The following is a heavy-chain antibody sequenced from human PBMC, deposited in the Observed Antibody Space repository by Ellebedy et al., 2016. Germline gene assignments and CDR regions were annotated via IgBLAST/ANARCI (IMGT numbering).Heavy chain of an antibody. D-gene: IGHD2-2*01. CDR3: AKGTCSSTSCLTPDIDY. Sequence: GGSLRLXXAASGFTFSSYGMHWVRQAPGKGLEWVAVISYDGSNKYYADSVKGRFTISRDNSKNTLYLQMNSLRAEDTAVYYCAKGTCSSTSCLTPDIDYWGQGTLVTVSS. CDR1: GFTFSSYG. CDR2: ISYDGSNK. J-gene: IGHJ4*02. V-gene: IGHV3-30*18.